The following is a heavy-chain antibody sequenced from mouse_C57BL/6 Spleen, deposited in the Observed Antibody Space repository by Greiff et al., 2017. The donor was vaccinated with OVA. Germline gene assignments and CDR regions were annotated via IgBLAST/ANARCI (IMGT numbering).Heavy chain of an antibody. D-gene: IGHD2-1*01. CDR2: INPNNGGT. Sequence: VQLKQSGPELVKPGASVKMSCKASGYTFTDYNMHWVKQSHGKSLEWIGYINPNNGGTSYNQKFKGKATLTVNKSSSTAYMELRSLTSEDSAVYYCASNYGNYEAWFAYWGQGTLVTVSA. J-gene: IGHJ3*01. CDR3: ASNYGNYEAWFAY. V-gene: IGHV1-22*01. CDR1: GYTFTDYN.